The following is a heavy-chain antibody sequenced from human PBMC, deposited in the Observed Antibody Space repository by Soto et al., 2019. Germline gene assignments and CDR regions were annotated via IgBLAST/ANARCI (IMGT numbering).Heavy chain of an antibody. V-gene: IGHV4-59*12. J-gene: IGHJ2*01. CDR2: IYYSGST. D-gene: IGHD2-21*01. Sequence: QPPGKGLEWIAYIYYSGSTNYNPSLKSRVTISVDRSKNQFSLKLNAVTAAVTVFFHSEEGIRDSVAVSAFLLNPSSDL. CDR3: EEGIRDSVAVSAFLLNPSSDL.